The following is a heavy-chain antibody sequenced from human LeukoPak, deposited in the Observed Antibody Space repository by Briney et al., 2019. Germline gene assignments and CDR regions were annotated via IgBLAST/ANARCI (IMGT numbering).Heavy chain of an antibody. J-gene: IGHJ4*02. CDR3: AKVFLEWLGEYYFDY. D-gene: IGHD3-3*01. CDR1: GFTFSSYA. CDR2: ISGSGGST. Sequence: PGGSLRLSCAASGFTFSSYAMSWVRQAPRKGLPWVSAISGSGGSTYYADSVKGRFTISRDNSKNTLYLQMNSLRAEDTAVYYCAKVFLEWLGEYYFDYWGQGTLVTVSS. V-gene: IGHV3-23*01.